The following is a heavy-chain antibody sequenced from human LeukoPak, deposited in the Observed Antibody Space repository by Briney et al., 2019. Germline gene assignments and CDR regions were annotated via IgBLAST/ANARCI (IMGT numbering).Heavy chain of an antibody. CDR1: GFSLRDHA. J-gene: IGHJ5*02. CDR2: IRSKAHGGTT. V-gene: IGHV3-49*03. CDR3: TRDKGYSWFAEWFDP. D-gene: IGHD6-13*01. Sequence: GGSLRLSCTASGFSLRDHAMSWFRQAPGKGPEWVGFIRSKAHGGTTENAASLEGRFTISRDDSRNIVYLQMNSPKIEDTAIYYCTRDKGYSWFAEWFDPWGQGTLVTVSS.